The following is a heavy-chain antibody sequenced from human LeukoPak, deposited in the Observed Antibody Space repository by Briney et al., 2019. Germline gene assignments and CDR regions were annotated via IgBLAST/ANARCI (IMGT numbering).Heavy chain of an antibody. CDR1: GFSFSSYW. CDR3: GRGDRNIWGLPY. V-gene: IGHV3-74*01. Sequence: GGSLRLSCAASGFSFSSYWMHWVRQDAGKGLMWVSRINPDGRTTDYADSGKGRFSISRDNAKKTLYLEMNSLRVEDTAVYYCGRGDRNIWGLPYRGQGGLV. CDR2: INPDGRTT. J-gene: IGHJ4*02. D-gene: IGHD1/OR15-1a*01.